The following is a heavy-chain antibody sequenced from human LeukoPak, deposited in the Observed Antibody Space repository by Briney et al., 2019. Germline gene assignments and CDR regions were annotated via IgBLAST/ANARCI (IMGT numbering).Heavy chain of an antibody. CDR3: AREKAHLYYYDSSGYYPGAFDI. CDR1: GGSFSGYY. CDR2: INHSGST. D-gene: IGHD3-22*01. Sequence: SETLSLTCAVYGGSFSGYYWSWIRQPPGKGLEWIGEINHSGSTNYNPSLKSRVTISVDTSKNQFSLKLSSVTAADTAVYYCAREKAHLYYYDSSGYYPGAFDIWGQGTMVTVSS. V-gene: IGHV4-34*01. J-gene: IGHJ3*02.